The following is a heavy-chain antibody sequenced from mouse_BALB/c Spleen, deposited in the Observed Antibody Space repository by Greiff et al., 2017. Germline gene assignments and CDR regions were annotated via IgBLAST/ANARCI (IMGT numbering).Heavy chain of an antibody. V-gene: IGHV14-4*02. Sequence: EVQLQESGAELVRSGASVKLSCTASGFNIKDYYMHWVKQRPEQGLEWIGWIDPENGDTEYAPKFQGKATMTADTSSNTAYLQLSSLTSEDTAVYYCNLHSAWFAYWGQGTLVTVSA. CDR1: GFNIKDYY. CDR3: NLHSAWFAY. D-gene: IGHD6-1*01. J-gene: IGHJ3*01. CDR2: IDPENGDT.